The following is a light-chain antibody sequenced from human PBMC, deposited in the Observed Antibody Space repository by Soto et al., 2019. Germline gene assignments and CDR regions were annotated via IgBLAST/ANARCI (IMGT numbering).Light chain of an antibody. Sequence: QSGLTQPASVSGSPGQSITMSCTGTRSDVGGYNLVSWYQQHPGKAPRLLIHDDIKRPSGVSDRFSGSNSGNTASLTISGLQAEDEADYYCCSYAGSITLVFGGGTKLTVL. CDR1: RSDVGGYNL. CDR3: CSYAGSITLV. J-gene: IGLJ2*01. CDR2: DDI. V-gene: IGLV2-23*01.